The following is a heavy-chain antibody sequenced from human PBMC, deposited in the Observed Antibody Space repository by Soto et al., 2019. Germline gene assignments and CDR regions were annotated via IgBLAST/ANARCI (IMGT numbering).Heavy chain of an antibody. CDR1: GFTFSDYY. J-gene: IGHJ4*02. Sequence: GGSLRLSCATSGFTFSDYYMSWIRQAPGKGLEWVSYIGTRGNTKYYADSVRGRFTISRDNAKNPLYLQMNSLRADDTAVYYCARDGTEYYGEYYDYWGQGIPVTVSS. D-gene: IGHD4-17*01. V-gene: IGHV3-11*01. CDR2: IGTRGNTK. CDR3: ARDGTEYYGEYYDY.